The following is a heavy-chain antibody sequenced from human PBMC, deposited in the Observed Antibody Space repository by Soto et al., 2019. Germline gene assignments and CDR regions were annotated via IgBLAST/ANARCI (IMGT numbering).Heavy chain of an antibody. CDR1: GGSISSSSYY. CDR2: VYYGGST. V-gene: IGHV4-39*01. J-gene: IGHJ6*02. Sequence: QLHLQESGPGLVKPSETLSLTCTVSGGSISSSSYYRGWIRQPPGKGLEWIGNVYYGGSTYYNPSLKSRVTISVETPKSQFSLKLSSVTAADTAVYYCAGGDYYHSSGYYFYYYTMDVWGQGTTVTVSS. D-gene: IGHD3-22*01. CDR3: AGGDYYHSSGYYFYYYTMDV.